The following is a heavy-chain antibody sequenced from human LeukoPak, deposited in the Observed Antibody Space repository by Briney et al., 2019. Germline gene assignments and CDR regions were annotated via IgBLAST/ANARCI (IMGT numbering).Heavy chain of an antibody. J-gene: IGHJ3*02. CDR3: ARDRRGYDFWSGYLPWGAFDI. D-gene: IGHD3-3*01. V-gene: IGHV1-69*01. Sequence: SVKVSCEASGGTFSSYAISWVRQAPGQGLEWMGGIIPIFGTANYAQKFQGRVTITADESTSTAYMELSSLRAEDTAVYYCARDRRGYDFWSGYLPWGAFDIWGQGTMVTVSS. CDR2: IIPIFGTA. CDR1: GGTFSSYA.